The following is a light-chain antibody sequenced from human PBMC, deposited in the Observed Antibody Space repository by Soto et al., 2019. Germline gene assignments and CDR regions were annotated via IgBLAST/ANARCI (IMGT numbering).Light chain of an antibody. Sequence: AIRMTQSPSSLSASTGDRVTITCRASQGISSYLAWYQQKPGKAPKLLIYAASTLQSGVPSRFSGSGSGTDFTLTLSCLQSEDFATYYSQQYYSYPFTFGPGTKVDIK. V-gene: IGKV1-8*01. CDR2: AAS. CDR1: QGISSY. CDR3: QQYYSYPFT. J-gene: IGKJ3*01.